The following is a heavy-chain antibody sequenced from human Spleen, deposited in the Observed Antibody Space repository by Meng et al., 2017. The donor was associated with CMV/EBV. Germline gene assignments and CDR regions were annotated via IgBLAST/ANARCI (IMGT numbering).Heavy chain of an antibody. V-gene: IGHV3-30*04. CDR1: GFTFSSYA. J-gene: IGHJ4*02. D-gene: IGHD5-18*01. Sequence: GGSLRLSCAASGFTFSSYAMHWVRQAPGKGLEWVAVISYDGSNKYYADSVKGRFTISRDNSKNTLYLQMNSLRAEDTAVYYCAKDQDTAMVTVFLDYWGQGTLVTVSS. CDR2: ISYDGSNK. CDR3: AKDQDTAMVTVFLDY.